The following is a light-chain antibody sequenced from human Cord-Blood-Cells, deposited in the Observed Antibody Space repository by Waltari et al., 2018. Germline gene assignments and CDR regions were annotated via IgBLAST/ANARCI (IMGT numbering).Light chain of an antibody. J-gene: IGLJ3*02. Sequence: QSALTQPPSASGSPGQSVTLSCTRPSSDVGGSNYVSWYQQHPGKAPKLMIYEVSKRPSGVPDRFSGSKSGNTASLTVSGLQAEDEADYYCSSYAGSNNWVFGGGTKLTVL. CDR1: SSDVGGSNY. CDR2: EVS. V-gene: IGLV2-8*01. CDR3: SSYAGSNNWV.